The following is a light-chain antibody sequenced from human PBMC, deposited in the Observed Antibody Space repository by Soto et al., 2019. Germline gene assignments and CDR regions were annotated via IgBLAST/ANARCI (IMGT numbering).Light chain of an antibody. Sequence: DIVLTQSPGALSLSPGERAALSCRGSQGISNYLAWYQQNPGQAPRLLVYDASNRATGIPARFSGSGSGADFTLTISSLEPEDSAVYYCQQRSNRLTFGGGTKVDIK. V-gene: IGKV3-11*01. CDR3: QQRSNRLT. J-gene: IGKJ4*01. CDR2: DAS. CDR1: QGISNY.